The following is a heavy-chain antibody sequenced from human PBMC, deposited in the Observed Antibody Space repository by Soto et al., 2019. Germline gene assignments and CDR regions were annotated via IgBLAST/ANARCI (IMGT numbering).Heavy chain of an antibody. J-gene: IGHJ4*02. CDR1: GFTFSDHY. Sequence: EVQLVESGGGLVQPGGSLRLSCAASGFTFSDHYMDWVRQAPGKGLEWVGRIRNKANSYITEYAASVKGRFTISRDDSKNSLYLQMNSLKTEDTALYYCARVNTWTYHFDYWGQGTLVTVSS. CDR2: IRNKANSYIT. CDR3: ARVNTWTYHFDY. V-gene: IGHV3-72*01. D-gene: IGHD3-3*01.